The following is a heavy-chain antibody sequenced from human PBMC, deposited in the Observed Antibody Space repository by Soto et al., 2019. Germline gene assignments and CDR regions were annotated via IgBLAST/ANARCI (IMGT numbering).Heavy chain of an antibody. J-gene: IGHJ4*02. D-gene: IGHD7-27*01. CDR2: ITADNGDT. Sequence: QIQLVQSGAEVKVPGASVKVSCRASGYIFNNYGITWVRQAPGQGLEWMGFITADNGDTKFAEKLQGRVSMTTDTSTNTAYMELRNLISYDTALYYCARRTLGSAIGIGDYWGQGTLVTVSS. CDR1: GYIFNNYG. CDR3: ARRTLGSAIGIGDY. V-gene: IGHV1-18*01.